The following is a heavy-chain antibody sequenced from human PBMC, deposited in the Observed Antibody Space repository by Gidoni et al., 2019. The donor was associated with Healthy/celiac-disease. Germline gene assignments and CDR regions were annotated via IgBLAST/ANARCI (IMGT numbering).Heavy chain of an antibody. CDR3: ARAHVVITKNAFDI. CDR1: GFTFSSYA. D-gene: IGHD3-22*01. V-gene: IGHV3-30-3*01. CDR2: ISYDGSNK. Sequence: QVKLVESGGGVVQPGRSLRLSCAASGFTFSSYAMHWVRQAPGKGLEWVAVISYDGSNKYYADSVKGRFTISRDNSKNTLYLQMNSLRAEDTAVYYCARAHVVITKNAFDIWGQGTMVTVSS. J-gene: IGHJ3*02.